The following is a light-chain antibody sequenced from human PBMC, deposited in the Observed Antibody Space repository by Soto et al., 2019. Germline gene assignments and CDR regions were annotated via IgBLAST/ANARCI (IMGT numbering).Light chain of an antibody. CDR3: QSYDSTNVV. Sequence: NFMLTQPHSVSESPGKTVTISCTGSSGSIASNYVQWYQQRPGSAPTTVIYEDNQRPSGVPDRFSGSIDSSSNSASLTISGLKTEDEADYYCQSYDSTNVVFGGGTKDTVL. CDR1: SGSIASNY. V-gene: IGLV6-57*02. J-gene: IGLJ2*01. CDR2: EDN.